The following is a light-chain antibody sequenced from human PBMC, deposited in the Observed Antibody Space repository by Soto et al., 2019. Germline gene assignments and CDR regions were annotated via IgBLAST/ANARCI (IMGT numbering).Light chain of an antibody. CDR1: QSVSSY. Sequence: EIVLTQSPATLSLSPGERATLSCRASQSVSSYLAWYQQKPGQAPRLLIYDASNRATGIPARFSGSGSGTVFTLTISDLQPEDFAVYYCQQRSSWPPALSFGGGTKVE. CDR3: QQRSSWPPALS. J-gene: IGKJ4*01. V-gene: IGKV3-11*01. CDR2: DAS.